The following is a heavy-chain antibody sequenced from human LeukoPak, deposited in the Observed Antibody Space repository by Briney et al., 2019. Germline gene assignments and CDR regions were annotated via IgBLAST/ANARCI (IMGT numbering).Heavy chain of an antibody. J-gene: IGHJ5*02. CDR2: IYHSGST. CDR3: ARALRPSVVLARGWFDP. V-gene: IGHV4-30-2*01. CDR1: GGSISSGGYY. D-gene: IGHD2-2*01. Sequence: SETLSLTCTVSGGSISSGGYYWSWIRQPPGKGLEWIGYIYHSGSTYYNPSLKSRVTISVDRSKNQFSLKLSSVTAADTAVYYCARALRPSVVLARGWFDPWGQGTLVTVSS.